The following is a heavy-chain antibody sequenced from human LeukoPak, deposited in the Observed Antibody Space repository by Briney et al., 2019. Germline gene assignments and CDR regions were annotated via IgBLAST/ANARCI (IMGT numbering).Heavy chain of an antibody. CDR1: GYTFTAYY. D-gene: IGHD3-10*01. J-gene: IGHJ4*02. CDR2: IDPSGGGT. V-gene: IGHV1-46*01. CDR3: ASLGSGSSPIIDFDY. Sequence: GALVKVSCKASGYTFTAYYMHWVRQAPGQGLEWMGIIDPSGGGTSYAQKFQGRVTLTRDTSTSIVYMELSSLTSEDTAVYYCASLGSGSSPIIDFDYWGQGTLVTVCS.